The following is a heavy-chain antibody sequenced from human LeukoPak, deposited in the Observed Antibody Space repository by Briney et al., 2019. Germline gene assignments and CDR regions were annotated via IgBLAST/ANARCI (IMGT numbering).Heavy chain of an antibody. J-gene: IGHJ4*02. D-gene: IGHD4-17*01. CDR1: GFTFSSYA. CDR3: ANNMTTVTAFDY. V-gene: IGHV3-23*01. Sequence: GGSLRLSCAASGFTFSSYAMTWVRQAPGKGLEWVSTISGSGGSTYYADSMKGRFTFSRDNSKNTLYLQMNSLRADDTAVYYCANNMTTVTAFDYWGQGTLVTVSS. CDR2: ISGSGGST.